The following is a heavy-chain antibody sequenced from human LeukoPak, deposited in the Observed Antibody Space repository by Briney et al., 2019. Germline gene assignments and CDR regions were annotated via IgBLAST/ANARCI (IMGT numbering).Heavy chain of an antibody. CDR3: ARETGDRRYFDY. D-gene: IGHD1-1*01. CDR2: IYTSGST. Sequence: SETLSLTCTVSGGSISSYHRSWIRQPAGKGLEWIGRIYTSGSTNYNPSLKSRVTMSVDTSKNQFSLKLSSVTAADTAVYYCARETGDRRYFDYWGQGTLVTVST. J-gene: IGHJ4*02. V-gene: IGHV4-4*07. CDR1: GGSISSYH.